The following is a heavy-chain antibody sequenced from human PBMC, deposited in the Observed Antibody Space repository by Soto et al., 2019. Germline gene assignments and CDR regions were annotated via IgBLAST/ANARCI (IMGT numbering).Heavy chain of an antibody. D-gene: IGHD2-21*02. CDR3: TRLAESGCAGDDGYSGFDH. Sequence: EVQLVESGGGLAQPGGSLKLSCAASGFIFSDSAVHWVRQAPEKGLDWIARIRSKRKTYATAYVASVQGRFTVSRDDSKNTAYLEMNSLKTEDKAIYYCTRLAESGCAGDDGYSGFDHWGPGTPVTVSS. J-gene: IGHJ4*02. V-gene: IGHV3-73*02. CDR2: IRSKRKTYAT. CDR1: GFIFSDSA.